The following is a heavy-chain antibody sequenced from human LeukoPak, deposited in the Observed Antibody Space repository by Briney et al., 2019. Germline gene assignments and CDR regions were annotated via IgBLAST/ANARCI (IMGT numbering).Heavy chain of an antibody. D-gene: IGHD2-15*01. CDR1: GFTFSSYA. V-gene: IGHV3-23*01. CDR2: ISGST. Sequence: GGSLRLSCAASGFTFSSYAMSWVRQAPGKGLEWVSVISGSTYYADSVKGRFTISRDNSKNTLYLQMNSLRAEDTAVYYCARVPCSGGSCSNFDFWGQGTLVTVSS. CDR3: ARVPCSGGSCSNFDF. J-gene: IGHJ4*02.